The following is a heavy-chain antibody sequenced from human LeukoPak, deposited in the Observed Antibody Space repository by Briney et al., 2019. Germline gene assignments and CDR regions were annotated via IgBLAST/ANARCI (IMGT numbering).Heavy chain of an antibody. D-gene: IGHD3-10*01. CDR1: GFTFSSSA. CDR2: ISNNGGYT. CDR3: AKDYYYGSGSYYTEFDY. J-gene: IGHJ4*02. V-gene: IGHV3-23*01. Sequence: GGSLRLSCAASGFTFSSSAMSWVRQAPGKGLEWVSAISNNGGYTYYADSVKGRFTISRDNSKNMLYLQMNSLRAEDTAVFYCAKDYYYGSGSYYTEFDYWGQGTLVTVSS.